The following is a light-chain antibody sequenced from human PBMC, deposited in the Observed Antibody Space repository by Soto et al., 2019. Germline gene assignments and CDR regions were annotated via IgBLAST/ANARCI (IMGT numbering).Light chain of an antibody. V-gene: IGKV3-20*01. CDR3: QQYDSSPLYT. Sequence: DIVLTQSPGTLSLSPGERATLSCRASQSVGSSHLAWYQQKPDQAPRLVIYGASNRATGIPDRFSGSGSGTDFTLTISRLEPEDFAVYYCQQYDSSPLYTFGQGTKLEIK. CDR1: QSVGSSH. J-gene: IGKJ2*01. CDR2: GAS.